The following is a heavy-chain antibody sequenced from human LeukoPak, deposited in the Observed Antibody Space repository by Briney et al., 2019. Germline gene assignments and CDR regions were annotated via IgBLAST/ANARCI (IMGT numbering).Heavy chain of an antibody. V-gene: IGHV3-23*01. D-gene: IGHD6-19*01. CDR2: LSARGNIT. Sequence: PGGSLRLSCAASGFTFNNYAMNWVRQAPGKGLEWVSVLSARGNITYYADSVKGRFTISRDNSKNTLYLQMNSLRAEDTAVYYCARAEKIAVAGMGYYFDYWGQGTLVTVSS. CDR1: GFTFNNYA. J-gene: IGHJ4*02. CDR3: ARAEKIAVAGMGYYFDY.